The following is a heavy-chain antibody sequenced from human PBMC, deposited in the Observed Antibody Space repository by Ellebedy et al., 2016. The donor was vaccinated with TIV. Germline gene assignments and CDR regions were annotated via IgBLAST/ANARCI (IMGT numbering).Heavy chain of an antibody. CDR1: GDSIRPYY. CDR2: IHYSGSA. J-gene: IGHJ6*03. V-gene: IGHV4-59*01. Sequence: MPSETLSLTCTVSGDSIRPYYWNWIRQPPGKGLEWIGYIHYSGSANYNPSLKSRVTISVDTSKNQFSLNLSSVTAADTAMYYCARQHDPKYNNYMDVWGKGTTVTVSS. CDR3: ARQHDPKYNNYMDV.